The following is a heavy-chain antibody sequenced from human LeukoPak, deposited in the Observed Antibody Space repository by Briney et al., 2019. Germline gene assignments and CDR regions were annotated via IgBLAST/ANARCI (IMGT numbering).Heavy chain of an antibody. V-gene: IGHV4-59*01. CDR1: GGSISSYY. Sequence: SETLSLTCTVSGGSISSYYWSWIRQPPGKGLEWLGYIYYSGSTNYNPSLKSRVTISVDTSKNQFSLKLSSVTAADTAVYYCARAFSDFWSGYSLYYYYGMDVWGQGTTVTVSS. CDR2: IYYSGST. J-gene: IGHJ6*02. D-gene: IGHD3-3*01. CDR3: ARAFSDFWSGYSLYYYYGMDV.